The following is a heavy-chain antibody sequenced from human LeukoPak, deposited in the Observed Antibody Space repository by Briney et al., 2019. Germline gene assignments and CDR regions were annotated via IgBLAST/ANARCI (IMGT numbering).Heavy chain of an antibody. CDR2: INSNNGGT. CDR1: GYTFTGYL. CDR3: ARESDIVVVPAAIEVPRALDP. J-gene: IGHJ5*02. D-gene: IGHD2-2*01. Sequence: ASVKVSCQATGYTFTGYLMHGVRPPGCQGVAGMGCINSNNGGTNYAQKFQGRVTMTRDTSISTAYMELSRLRSDNTAVYYCARESDIVVVPAAIEVPRALDPWGQGTLVTVSS. V-gene: IGHV1-2*02.